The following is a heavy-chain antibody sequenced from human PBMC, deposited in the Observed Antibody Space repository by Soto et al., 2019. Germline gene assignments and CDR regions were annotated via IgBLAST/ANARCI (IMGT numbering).Heavy chain of an antibody. CDR1: GGTFSSYA. J-gene: IGHJ5*02. D-gene: IGHD6-13*01. CDR2: IIPIFGTA. Sequence: GASVKVSRKASGGTFSSYAISWVRQAPGQGLEWMGGIIPIFGTANYAQKFQGRVTITADESTSTAYMELSSLRSEDTAVYYCARGPYSSSRYWFDPWGQGTLVTVSS. CDR3: ARGPYSSSRYWFDP. V-gene: IGHV1-69*13.